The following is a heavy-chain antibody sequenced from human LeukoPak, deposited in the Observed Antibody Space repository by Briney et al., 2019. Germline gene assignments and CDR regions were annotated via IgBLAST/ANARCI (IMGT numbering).Heavy chain of an antibody. D-gene: IGHD3-10*01. Sequence: ASVKVSCKVSGYTLTELSMHWVRQAPGKGLEWMVGFDPEDGETIYAQKFQGRVAMTEDTSTDTAYMELSSLRSEDTAVYYCARHYYGSGTDYYFDYWGQGTLVTVS. J-gene: IGHJ4*02. V-gene: IGHV1-24*01. CDR2: FDPEDGET. CDR3: ARHYYGSGTDYYFDY. CDR1: GYTLTELS.